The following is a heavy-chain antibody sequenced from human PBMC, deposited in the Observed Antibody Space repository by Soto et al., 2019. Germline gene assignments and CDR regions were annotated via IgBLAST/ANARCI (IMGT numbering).Heavy chain of an antibody. CDR3: SPRRTIFGGGPRSR. D-gene: IGHD3-3*01. J-gene: IGHJ4*02. CDR1: GFTFSNAW. V-gene: IGHV3-15*07. Sequence: EVQLVESGGGLVKPGGSLRLSCAASGFTFSNAWMNWVRHAPGKGLEWVGRIKSKADDETTDYAAPVKGRFTISRDDSRNILYLQMNRLTIEDTGVYYCSPRRTIFGGGPRSRGGQGTLVTVSS. CDR2: IKSKADDETT.